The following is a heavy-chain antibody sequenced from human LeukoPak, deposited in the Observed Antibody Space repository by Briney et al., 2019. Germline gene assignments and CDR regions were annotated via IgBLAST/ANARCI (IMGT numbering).Heavy chain of an antibody. CDR3: ARVDCSGASCYDY. D-gene: IGHD2-15*01. Sequence: GGSLRLSCAASGFTFSSYSMNWVRQAPGKGLEWVSSISSSSSYIYYADSVKGRFTISRDNAKNSLYLQMNSLRAEDTAVYYCARVDCSGASCYDYWGQGTLVTVSS. V-gene: IGHV3-21*04. CDR2: ISSSSSYI. J-gene: IGHJ4*02. CDR1: GFTFSSYS.